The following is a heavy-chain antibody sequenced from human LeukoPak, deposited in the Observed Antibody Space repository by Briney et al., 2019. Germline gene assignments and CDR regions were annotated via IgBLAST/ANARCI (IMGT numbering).Heavy chain of an antibody. CDR2: IYDSGST. D-gene: IGHD6-6*01. J-gene: IGHJ4*02. CDR3: ARASIAARPWGCNY. V-gene: IGHV4-39*01. CDR1: GGSIRSSYYY. Sequence: SETLSLTCTVSGGSIRSSYYYWGWIRQPPGKGLEWIGSIYDSGSTYYNPSLKSRVTISVDTSKNQFSLKLNSVTAADTAVYYCARASIAARPWGCNYWGQGTLVTVSS.